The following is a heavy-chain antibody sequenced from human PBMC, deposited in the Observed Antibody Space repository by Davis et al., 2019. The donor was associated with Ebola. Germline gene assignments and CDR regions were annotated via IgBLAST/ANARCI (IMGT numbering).Heavy chain of an antibody. Sequence: SCKASGYTFINFYMHWVRQAPGKGLEWVAVISSDGSNQYYTDSVKGRFTISRDNSRNTVYLQMNGLRAEDTAVYYCARDRNWGCEYWGQGTLVTVSS. CDR1: GYTFINFY. D-gene: IGHD7-27*01. V-gene: IGHV3-30*04. J-gene: IGHJ4*02. CDR2: ISSDGSNQ. CDR3: ARDRNWGCEY.